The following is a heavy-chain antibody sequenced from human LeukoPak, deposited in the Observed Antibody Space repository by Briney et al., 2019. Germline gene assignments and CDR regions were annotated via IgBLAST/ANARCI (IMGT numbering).Heavy chain of an antibody. V-gene: IGHV3-30*02. CDR2: VRNDGSDK. J-gene: IGHJ4*02. D-gene: IGHD3-10*01. Sequence: GGSLRLSCAASGFVFGDYGMHWVRQAPGKGPEWVTMVRNDGSDKYYADSVKGRFTISRDNSKNTLYLQMNSLRPEDTAVYYCAKHYYGSGSQKYYFDYWGQGTLVTVSS. CDR3: AKHYYGSGSQKYYFDY. CDR1: GFVFGDYG.